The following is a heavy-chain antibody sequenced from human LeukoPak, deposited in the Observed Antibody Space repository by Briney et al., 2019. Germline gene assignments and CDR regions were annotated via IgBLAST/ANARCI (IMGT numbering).Heavy chain of an antibody. CDR3: ARHPKGIVETPGGYYYYYGMDV. CDR2: IYPGDSDT. J-gene: IGHJ6*02. V-gene: IGHV5-51*01. D-gene: IGHD2-21*01. Sequence: LGESLKISCKGSGYSFTSYWIGWVRQMPGKGLEWMGIIYPGDSDTRYSPSFQGQVTISADKSISTAYLQWSSLKASDTAMYYCARHPKGIVETPGGYYYYYGMDVWGQGTTVTVSS. CDR1: GYSFTSYW.